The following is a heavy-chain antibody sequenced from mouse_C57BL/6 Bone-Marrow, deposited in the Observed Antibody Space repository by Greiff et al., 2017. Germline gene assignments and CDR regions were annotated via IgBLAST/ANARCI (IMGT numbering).Heavy chain of an antibody. CDR2: INPNYGTT. D-gene: IGHD1-1*01. CDR3: ARLGYYYGSSYVWYFDV. CDR1: GYSFTDYN. J-gene: IGHJ1*03. V-gene: IGHV1-39*01. Sequence: VQLQQSGPELVKPGASVKISCKASGYSFTDYNMNWVKQSNGKSLEWIGVINPNYGTTSYNQKFKGKATLTVDQSSSTAYMQLNSLTSEDSAVYYFARLGYYYGSSYVWYFDVWGTGTTVTVSS.